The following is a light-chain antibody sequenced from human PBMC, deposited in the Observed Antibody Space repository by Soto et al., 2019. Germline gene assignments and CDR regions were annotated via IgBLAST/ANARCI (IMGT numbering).Light chain of an antibody. CDR3: QQYNNWPRE. J-gene: IGKJ1*01. Sequence: EIVMTQSPATLPVSPGERATLSCRASQSVGSNLAWYQQKPGQAPGLLIYGASTRATGIPARFSGSGSGTELTLTIRSLQSEDFAVYYCQQYNNWPREFGQGTKVEIK. CDR2: GAS. CDR1: QSVGSN. V-gene: IGKV3-15*01.